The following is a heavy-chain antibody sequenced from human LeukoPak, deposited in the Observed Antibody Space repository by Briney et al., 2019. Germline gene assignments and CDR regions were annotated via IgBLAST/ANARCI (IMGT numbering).Heavy chain of an antibody. V-gene: IGHV3-74*01. CDR3: VQSSPTIDY. D-gene: IGHD5-12*01. CDR1: GFTFSNYW. J-gene: IGHJ4*02. Sequence: AGGSLRLSCSASGFTFSNYWMHWVRQVPGKGLVWVSRINSDGSSTTYADSVKGRFTISRDNAKNTMYLQMNSLRVEDTAVYYCVQSSPTIDYWGQGTLVTVSS. CDR2: INSDGSST.